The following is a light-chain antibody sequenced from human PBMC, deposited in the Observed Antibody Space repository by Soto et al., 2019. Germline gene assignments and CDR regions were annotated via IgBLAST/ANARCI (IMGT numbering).Light chain of an antibody. V-gene: IGLV1-40*01. J-gene: IGLJ1*01. CDR1: KSNIGAGFA. CDR3: QSYGSRLTASYV. CDR2: DNT. Sequence: QSVLTQPPSVSGAPGQRVTISCTGRKSNIGAGFAVHWYQHIPGAAPRLLIYDNTDRPSGVPDRFSASTSGTSASLTINGLQAEDEGDYYCQSYGSRLTASYVFGTGTKLTVL.